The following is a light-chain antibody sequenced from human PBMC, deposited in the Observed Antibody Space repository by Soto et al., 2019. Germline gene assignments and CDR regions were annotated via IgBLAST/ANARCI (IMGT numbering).Light chain of an antibody. V-gene: IGKV3-20*01. J-gene: IGKJ4*01. CDR1: QSVSSSY. CDR3: QQYTNSPPKLT. CDR2: AAS. Sequence: EIVLTQSPGTLSLSPGERATLSCRASQSVSSSYLAWYQQKPGQPPRLLIYAASSRAPGIPDRFGGSASGTDFTLTISRLEPEDFAVYYCQQYTNSPPKLTFGGGTKVEIK.